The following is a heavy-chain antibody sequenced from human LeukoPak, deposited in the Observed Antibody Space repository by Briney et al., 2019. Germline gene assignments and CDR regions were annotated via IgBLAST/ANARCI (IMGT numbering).Heavy chain of an antibody. V-gene: IGHV3-64*01. CDR1: GFTFSSCA. D-gene: IGHD1-26*01. CDR3: ARVGYSGSYSDY. CDR2: ISSNGGST. Sequence: GGSLRLSCAASGFTFSSCAMHWVRQAPGKGLEYVSAISSNGGSTYYANSVKGRFTISRDNSKNTLYLQMGSLRAEDMAVYYCARVGYSGSYSDYWGQGTLVTVSS. J-gene: IGHJ4*02.